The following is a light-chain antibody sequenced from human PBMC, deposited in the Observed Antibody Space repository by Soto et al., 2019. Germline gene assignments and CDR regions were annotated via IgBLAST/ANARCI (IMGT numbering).Light chain of an antibody. V-gene: IGKV3-20*01. CDR2: GAS. CDR1: QTVSSNY. J-gene: IGKJ5*01. Sequence: IVLTQSPGTLSLSPGERATLSCRASQTVSSNYLAWYQQKPGQAPRLLIYGASTRATGIPDRFSGSGSGTDFTLTISRLEPEDFAVYYCQQYGSSLSITFGQGTRLEIK. CDR3: QQYGSSLSIT.